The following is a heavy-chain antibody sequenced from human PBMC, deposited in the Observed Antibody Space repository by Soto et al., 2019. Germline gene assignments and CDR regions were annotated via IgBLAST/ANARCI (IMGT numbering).Heavy chain of an antibody. V-gene: IGHV3-23*01. D-gene: IGHD2-2*01. CDR2: IVASGGIT. CDR3: AHRPLVPAAPAVFDY. J-gene: IGHJ4*02. Sequence: GGSLRLSCAASGFTFSSYPMSWVRQAPGQGLEWVSGIVASGGITYYADSVKSRLTITKDTSKNQVVLTMTNMDPVDTATYYCAHRPLVPAAPAVFDYWGQGTLVTVSS. CDR1: GFTFSSYP.